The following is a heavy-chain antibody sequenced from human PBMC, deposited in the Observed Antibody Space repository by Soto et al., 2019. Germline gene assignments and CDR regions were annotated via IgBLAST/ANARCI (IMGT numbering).Heavy chain of an antibody. V-gene: IGHV4-34*01. Sequence: PSETLSLTCAVYGGSFSGYYWSWIRQPPGKGLEWIGEINHSGSTNYNPSLKSRVTISVDTSKNQFSLKLSSVTAADTAVYYCARGQLWTLENGFSTWGQGTLVTVPQ. J-gene: IGHJ4*02. CDR2: INHSGST. CDR1: GGSFSGYY. CDR3: ARGQLWTLENGFST. D-gene: IGHD5-18*01.